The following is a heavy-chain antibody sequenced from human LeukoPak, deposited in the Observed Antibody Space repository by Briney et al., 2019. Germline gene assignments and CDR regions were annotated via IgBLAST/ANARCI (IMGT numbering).Heavy chain of an antibody. Sequence: GASVKVSCKASGYTFTGYYMHWVRQAPGQGLEWMGWINPNSGGTNYAQKFQGRVTMTRDTSISTAYMELSRLRSDDTAVYYCARVPVGSSWYYSDYWGQGTLVTVSS. CDR2: INPNSGGT. J-gene: IGHJ4*02. D-gene: IGHD6-13*01. CDR1: GYTFTGYY. V-gene: IGHV1-2*02. CDR3: ARVPVGSSWYYSDY.